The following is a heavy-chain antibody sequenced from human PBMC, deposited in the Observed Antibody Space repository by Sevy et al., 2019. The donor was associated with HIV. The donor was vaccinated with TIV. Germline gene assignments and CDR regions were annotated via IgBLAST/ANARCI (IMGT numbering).Heavy chain of an antibody. J-gene: IGHJ4*02. CDR2: INPNSGDT. CDR3: ARDLRLRGLRYGSFDY. V-gene: IGHV1-2*02. CDR1: GYTFTGQY. Sequence: ASVKVSCKASGYTFTGQYIHWVRQAPGQGLEWMGWINPNSGDTKYRQDFQDKVTLTRDTSITTAYMELSGLKSDDTAIYYCARDLRLRGLRYGSFDYWGQGTLVTVSS. D-gene: IGHD5-18*01.